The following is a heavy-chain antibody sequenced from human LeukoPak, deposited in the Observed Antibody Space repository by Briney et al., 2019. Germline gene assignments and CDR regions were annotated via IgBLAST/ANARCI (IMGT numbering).Heavy chain of an antibody. CDR1: GFSFSSYS. J-gene: IGHJ3*02. D-gene: IGHD5-24*01. CDR2: ISSSSSTI. CDR3: ARGRDGYNLVDAFDI. Sequence: GGSLRLSCAASGFSFSSYSMNWVRQAPGKGLEWVSYISSSSSTIYYADSVKGRFTISRDNAKNSLYLQMNSLRAEDTAVYYCARGRDGYNLVDAFDIWGQGIMVTVSS. V-gene: IGHV3-48*01.